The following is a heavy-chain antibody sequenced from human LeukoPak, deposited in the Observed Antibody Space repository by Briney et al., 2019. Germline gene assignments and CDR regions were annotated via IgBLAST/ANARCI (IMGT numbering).Heavy chain of an antibody. V-gene: IGHV3-9*01. CDR2: LTWNSGAI. J-gene: IGHJ5*02. CDR1: GFRLDDYA. D-gene: IGHD3-10*01. Sequence: HPGGSLRLSCTGSGFRLDDYAMHWVRQALGKGLEWVSGLTWNSGAIGYADSVRGRFTISGDIAKNSLYLQMNSLTIEDTAFYYCASGSNTAWGQATLVTVSS. CDR3: ASGSNTA.